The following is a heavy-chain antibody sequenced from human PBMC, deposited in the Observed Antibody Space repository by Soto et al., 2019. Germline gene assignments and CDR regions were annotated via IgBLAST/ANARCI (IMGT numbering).Heavy chain of an antibody. CDR2: IYYSGST. Sequence: XETLSLTCTVSGCSISSSSYYWGWIRQPPGKGLEWIGSIYYSGSTYYNPSLKGRVTISVDTSKNQFSLKLSSVTAADTAVYYCARHGPTLTRSGHRPSTLVAHWGQGTTVTVSS. V-gene: IGHV4-39*01. CDR3: ARHGPTLTRSGHRPSTLVAH. J-gene: IGHJ6*02. D-gene: IGHD2-15*01. CDR1: GCSISSSSYY.